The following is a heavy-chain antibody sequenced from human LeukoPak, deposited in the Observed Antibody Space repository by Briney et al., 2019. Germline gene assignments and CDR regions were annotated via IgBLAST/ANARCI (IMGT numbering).Heavy chain of an antibody. V-gene: IGHV4-30-4*08. CDR3: AEVSFKGNFYYMDV. D-gene: IGHD3-10*01. CDR1: GGSISSGDSY. Sequence: SETLSPTCTVSGGSISSGDSYWTWIRQPPGKGLEWIGYIYYSGSTYYNPSLKSRVTISVDTSKNQFSLKLSSVSAADTAVYYCAEVSFKGNFYYMDVWGKGTTVTVSS. CDR2: IYYSGST. J-gene: IGHJ6*03.